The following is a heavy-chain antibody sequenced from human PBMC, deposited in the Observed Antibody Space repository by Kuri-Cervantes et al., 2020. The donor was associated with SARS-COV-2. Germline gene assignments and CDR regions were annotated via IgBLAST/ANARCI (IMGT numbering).Heavy chain of an antibody. CDR2: VNHRGST. CDR1: GESFSGYY. D-gene: IGHD4-17*01. CDR3: ASAYGFLRYIYYMDV. Sequence: SETLSLTCAFYGESFSGYYWNWIRQSPGKGLEWIGEVNHRGSTNYNPSLKSRVTISVDTSAKQFSLHLSSVTAADTAVYYCASAYGFLRYIYYMDVWGRGTTVTVSS. J-gene: IGHJ6*03. V-gene: IGHV4-34*01.